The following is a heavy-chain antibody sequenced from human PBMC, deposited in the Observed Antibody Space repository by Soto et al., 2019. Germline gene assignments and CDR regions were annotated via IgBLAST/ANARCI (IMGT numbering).Heavy chain of an antibody. CDR2: ISSSSSTI. J-gene: IGHJ6*03. V-gene: IGHV3-48*01. CDR1: GFTFSSYS. Sequence: EVQLVESGGGLVQPGGSLRLSCAASGFTFSSYSMNWVRQAPGKGREWVSYISSSSSTIYYADSVKGRFTISRENAKNSLYLQMNSLRAEDTAVYYCARVTVTRDNYYYYYMDVWGKGTTVTVSS. D-gene: IGHD4-4*01. CDR3: ARVTVTRDNYYYYYMDV.